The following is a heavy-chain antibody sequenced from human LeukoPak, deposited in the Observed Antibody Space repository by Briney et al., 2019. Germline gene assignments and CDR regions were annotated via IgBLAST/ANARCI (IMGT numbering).Heavy chain of an antibody. CDR1: GFTFSDYY. Sequence: PGGSLRLSCAASGFTFSDYYMSWIRQAPGKGLEWVSYISSSGSTIYYADSVKGRFTISRDNAKNSLYLQMNSLRAEDTAVYYCAISAPNYYDSSGYYSYFQHWGQGTLVTVSS. V-gene: IGHV3-11*01. J-gene: IGHJ1*01. CDR2: ISSSGSTI. CDR3: AISAPNYYDSSGYYSYFQH. D-gene: IGHD3-22*01.